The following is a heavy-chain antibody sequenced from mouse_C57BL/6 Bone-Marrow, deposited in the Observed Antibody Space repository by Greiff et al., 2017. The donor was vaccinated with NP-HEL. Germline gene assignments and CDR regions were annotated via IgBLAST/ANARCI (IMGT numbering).Heavy chain of an antibody. Sequence: EVKLVESGGGLVQPGGSLKLSCAASGFTFSDYGMAWVRQAPRKGPEWVAFISNLAYSIYYADTVTGRFTISRENAKNTLYLEMGSLRSEDTAMYYCARQGDGTVFAYWGQGTLVTVSA. J-gene: IGHJ3*01. CDR1: GFTFSDYG. CDR2: ISNLAYSI. V-gene: IGHV5-15*04. D-gene: IGHD1-1*01. CDR3: ARQGDGTVFAY.